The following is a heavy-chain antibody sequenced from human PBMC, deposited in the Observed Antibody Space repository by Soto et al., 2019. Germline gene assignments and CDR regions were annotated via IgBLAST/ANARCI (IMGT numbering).Heavy chain of an antibody. D-gene: IGHD6-19*01. CDR3: ARGVAGSGFDL. Sequence: SHTLSLTCAISGDSVSSDTAALNWIMSSPSRGLECLGRTYYKSNWRHDYAVSVKSRITVNPDTSKNHFSLQLNSVTPDDPAVYYCARGVAGSGFDLWGQGTLVTVSS. V-gene: IGHV6-1*01. J-gene: IGHJ4*02. CDR1: GDSVSSDTAA. CDR2: TYYKSNWRH.